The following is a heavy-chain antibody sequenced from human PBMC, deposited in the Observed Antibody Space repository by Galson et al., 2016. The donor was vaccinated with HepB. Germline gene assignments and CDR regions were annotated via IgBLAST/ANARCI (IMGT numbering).Heavy chain of an antibody. CDR2: IYYRGST. Sequence: SETLSLTCTVSGDSVGSPTYYWTWIRQPPGKGLEWVGYIYYRGSTNYNPSLKSRVTMSLDVSRNQYSLSLTSVTAADTAVYYCVRENGARAAAGTRRWLQSAPYYGLDVWGQGTTVIVSS. J-gene: IGHJ6*02. D-gene: IGHD5-24*01. CDR3: VRENGARAAAGTRRWLQSAPYYGLDV. CDR1: GDSVGSPTYY. V-gene: IGHV4-61*01.